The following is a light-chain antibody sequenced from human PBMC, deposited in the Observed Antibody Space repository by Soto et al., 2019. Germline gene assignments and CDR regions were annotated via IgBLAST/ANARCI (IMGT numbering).Light chain of an antibody. CDR3: QQYQNTRS. J-gene: IGKJ2*01. CDR1: QKIGNRH. CDR2: STS. V-gene: IGKV3-20*01. Sequence: EVVLTQSPGTLSLSPGETATLSCRASQKIGNRHLAWYQHKPGQAPRLLIYSTSSRAAGIPDRFSGSGSETDFTLTISGLEPEDFAVYYCQQYQNTRSFGPGTRVEI.